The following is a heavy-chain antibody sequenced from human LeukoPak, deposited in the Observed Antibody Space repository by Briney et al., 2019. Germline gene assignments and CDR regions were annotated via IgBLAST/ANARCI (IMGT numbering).Heavy chain of an antibody. CDR1: GFTFSDYW. CDR3: ARNSRRISGDDY. Sequence: GGSLRLSCATSGFTFSDYWMSWVRQAPGKGLEWVAHIRQDESEKYYVDSVKGRFTISRDNVKNSLYLQMNSLRAEDTAVYYCARNSRRISGDDYWGQGTLVTVSS. CDR2: IRQDESEK. D-gene: IGHD7-27*01. J-gene: IGHJ4*02. V-gene: IGHV3-7*03.